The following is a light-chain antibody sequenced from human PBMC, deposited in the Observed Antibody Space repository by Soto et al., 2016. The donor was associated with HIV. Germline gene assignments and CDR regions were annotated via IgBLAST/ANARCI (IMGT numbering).Light chain of an antibody. V-gene: IGKV2-28*01. Sequence: DIVMTQSPLSLSVTPGEPASISCRSSQSLLHSVNGYNYLNWYLQKPGQSPQVLIFLASNRASGVSDRFSGSVSGTDFTLKISRVEAEDVGVYYCMQALQTPLTFGGGTKVEI. CDR2: LAS. J-gene: IGKJ4*01. CDR1: QSLLHSVNGYNY. CDR3: MQALQTPLT.